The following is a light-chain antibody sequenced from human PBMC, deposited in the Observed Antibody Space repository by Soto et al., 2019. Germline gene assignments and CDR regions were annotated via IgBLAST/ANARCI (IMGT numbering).Light chain of an antibody. Sequence: DIQMTQSPSSLSASVGDRVTITCRASQGISNYLVWYQQKPGKVPKLLIYAASTLQSGVPSQFSGSGSGTDFTLTISSLQPEDVATYYCQNYNGAPWTFGQGTKVEIK. J-gene: IGKJ1*01. CDR3: QNYNGAPWT. V-gene: IGKV1-27*01. CDR2: AAS. CDR1: QGISNY.